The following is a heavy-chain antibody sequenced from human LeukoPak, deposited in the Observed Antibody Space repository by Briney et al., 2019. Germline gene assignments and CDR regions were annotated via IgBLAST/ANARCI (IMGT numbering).Heavy chain of an antibody. Sequence: PGGSLRLSCAASGFTFSSYAMHWVRQAPGKGLEWAAVISYDGSNKYYADSVKGRFTISRDNSKNTLYLQMNSLRAEDTAVYYCARDPGESIAAAGFFDYWGQGTLVTVSS. V-gene: IGHV3-30-3*01. CDR2: ISYDGSNK. CDR1: GFTFSSYA. D-gene: IGHD6-13*01. J-gene: IGHJ4*02. CDR3: ARDPGESIAAAGFFDY.